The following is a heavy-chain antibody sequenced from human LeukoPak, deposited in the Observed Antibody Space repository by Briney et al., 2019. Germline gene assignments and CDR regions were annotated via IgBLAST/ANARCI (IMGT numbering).Heavy chain of an antibody. CDR2: INNDGSGT. V-gene: IGHV3-74*01. D-gene: IGHD4-23*01. Sequence: GGSLRLSCAASGFTFSSYWMHWVRQAPGKGLVWVARINNDGSGTSYADSVKGRFTISRDNAKNTLYLQMNSLRAEDTAVYYCARALAVVKDYWGQGTLVTVSS. J-gene: IGHJ4*02. CDR3: ARALAVVKDY. CDR1: GFTFSSYW.